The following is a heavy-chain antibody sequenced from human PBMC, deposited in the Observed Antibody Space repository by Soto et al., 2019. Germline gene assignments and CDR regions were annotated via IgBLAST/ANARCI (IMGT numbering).Heavy chain of an antibody. CDR1: GGSISSYY. J-gene: IGHJ5*02. CDR2: IYYSGST. V-gene: IGHV4-59*01. CDR3: ARDRTGNLWFDP. D-gene: IGHD3-10*01. Sequence: SETLSLTCTVSGGSISSYYWSWIRQPPGKGLEWIGYIYYSGSTNYNPSLKSRVTISVDTSKNQFSLKLSSVTAADTAVYYCARDRTGNLWFDPWGQGTLVTVS.